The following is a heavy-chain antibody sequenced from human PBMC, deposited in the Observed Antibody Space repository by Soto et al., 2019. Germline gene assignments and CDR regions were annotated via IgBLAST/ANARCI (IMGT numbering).Heavy chain of an antibody. CDR1: GGSISSGDYY. CDR3: ARGLLAYCGGDCALFDS. J-gene: IGHJ4*02. V-gene: IGHV4-39*07. D-gene: IGHD2-21*02. CDR2: IYYSGST. Sequence: PSETLSLTCTVSGGSISSGDYYWSWIRQPPGKGLEWIGYIYYSGSTYYNPSLKSRVTISVDTSKNQFSLKVDSVTAADTAVYYCARGLLAYCGGDCALFDSWGQGIMVTVSS.